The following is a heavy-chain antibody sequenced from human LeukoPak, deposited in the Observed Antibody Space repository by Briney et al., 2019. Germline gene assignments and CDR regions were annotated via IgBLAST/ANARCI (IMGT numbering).Heavy chain of an antibody. CDR2: INPNSGGT. D-gene: IGHD3-10*01. Sequence: ASVKVSCKASGYPFIGYYMHWVRQAPGQGLEWMGWINPNSGGTNYAQKFQGRVTMTRDTSISTAYMELSRLRSDDTAVYYCTVLLWFGELISDFDYWGQGTLVTVSS. CDR3: TVLLWFGELISDFDY. V-gene: IGHV1-2*02. CDR1: GYPFIGYY. J-gene: IGHJ4*02.